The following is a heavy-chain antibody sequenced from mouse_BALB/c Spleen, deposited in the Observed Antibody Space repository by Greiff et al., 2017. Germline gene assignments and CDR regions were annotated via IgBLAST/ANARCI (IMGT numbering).Heavy chain of an antibody. CDR1: GFTFSSYT. V-gene: IGHV5-6-4*01. CDR3: ARQGLGNAMDY. J-gene: IGHJ4*01. Sequence: EVQLVESGGGLVKPGGSLKLSCAASGFTFSSYTMSWVRQTPEKRLEWVATISSGGSYTYYPDTVKGRFTISRDNAKNTLYLQMSSLKSEDTAMYYCARQGLGNAMDYWGQGTSVTVSS. CDR2: ISSGGSYT. D-gene: IGHD4-1*01.